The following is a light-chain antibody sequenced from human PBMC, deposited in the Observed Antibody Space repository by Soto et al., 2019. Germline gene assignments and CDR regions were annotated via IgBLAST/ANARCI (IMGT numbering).Light chain of an antibody. V-gene: IGKV1-5*03. CDR1: QSISSW. J-gene: IGKJ1*01. CDR3: QYYKEHST. Sequence: DIQMTQSPSTLSASVGDRVTITCRASQSISSWLAWYQQKPGKAPKLLIYEASSSEIGVPPRFSGSGFGTEFTLTISSLQPEDSATYYCQYYKEHSTFGRGTRLEIK. CDR2: EAS.